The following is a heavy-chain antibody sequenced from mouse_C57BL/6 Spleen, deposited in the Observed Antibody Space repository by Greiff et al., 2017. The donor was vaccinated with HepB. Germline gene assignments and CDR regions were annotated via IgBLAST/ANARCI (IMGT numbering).Heavy chain of an antibody. CDR3: ARDYGSKKAWFAY. CDR1: GYAFTNYL. J-gene: IGHJ3*01. CDR2: INPGSGGT. D-gene: IGHD1-1*01. Sequence: QVQLQQSGAELVRPGTSVKVSCKASGYAFTNYLIEWVKQRPGQGLEWIGVINPGSGGTNYNEKFKGKATLTADKSSSTAYMRLSSLTSEDSAVYFCARDYGSKKAWFAYWGQGTLVTVSA. V-gene: IGHV1-54*01.